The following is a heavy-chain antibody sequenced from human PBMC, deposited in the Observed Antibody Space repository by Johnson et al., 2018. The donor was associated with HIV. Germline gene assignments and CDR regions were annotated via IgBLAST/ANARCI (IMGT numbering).Heavy chain of an antibody. CDR3: AREGGSIAAAGKDAFDI. V-gene: IGHV3-7*01. CDR1: GFTFSSYW. D-gene: IGHD6-13*01. Sequence: VQLVESGGGLVQPGGSLRLSCAASGFTFSSYWMSWVRQAPGKGLEWVANIKQDGSEKYYVDSVKGRFTISRDNAKNSLYLQMNSLRAEDTAVYYCAREGGSIAAAGKDAFDIWGQVTMVTVSS. CDR2: IKQDGSEK. J-gene: IGHJ3*02.